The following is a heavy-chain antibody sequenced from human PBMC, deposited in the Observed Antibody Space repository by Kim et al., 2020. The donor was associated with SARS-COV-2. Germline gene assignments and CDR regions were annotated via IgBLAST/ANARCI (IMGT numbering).Heavy chain of an antibody. CDR2: IFSGGRT. CDR3: TAGLVAAYFDY. D-gene: IGHD2-8*02. Sequence: GGSLRLSCAASGFTVSGNYMNWVRQPPGEGLEWVSVIFSGGRTYYADSVKGRFTISRDTSKNTLYLQMNSLRAEDTAVYYCTAGLVAAYFDYWGQGTLVTVSS. J-gene: IGHJ4*02. V-gene: IGHV3-66*01. CDR1: GFTVSGNY.